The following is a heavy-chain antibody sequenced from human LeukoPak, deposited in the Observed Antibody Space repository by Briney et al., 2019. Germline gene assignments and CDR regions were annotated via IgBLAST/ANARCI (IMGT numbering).Heavy chain of an antibody. D-gene: IGHD2-2*01. CDR1: GGSFSSSIYY. V-gene: IGHV4-39*01. CDR3: ARRGCSSSSWYLVRGVNPDPFDY. Sequence: PSETLSLTCTVYGGSFSSSIYYWGWIRQPPGKGLEWIGSIYYSGSTYYNPSLKSRVTISVDTSKNQFSLKLSSVTAADTAVYYCARRGCSSSSWYLVRGVNPDPFDYWGQGTLVTVSS. CDR2: IYYSGST. J-gene: IGHJ4*02.